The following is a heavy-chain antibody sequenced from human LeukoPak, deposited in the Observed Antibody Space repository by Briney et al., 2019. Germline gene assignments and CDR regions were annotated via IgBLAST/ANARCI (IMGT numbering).Heavy chain of an antibody. CDR3: ARRSGWFGELQSCYYYYMDV. J-gene: IGHJ6*03. CDR1: GGSISSSSYY. Sequence: SETLSLTCTVSGGSISSSSYYWGWIRQPPGKGLEWIGSIYYSGSTYYNPSLKSRVTISVDTSKNQFSLKLSSVTAADTAMYYCARRSGWFGELQSCYYYYMDVWGKGTTVTVSS. V-gene: IGHV4-39*01. D-gene: IGHD3-10*01. CDR2: IYYSGST.